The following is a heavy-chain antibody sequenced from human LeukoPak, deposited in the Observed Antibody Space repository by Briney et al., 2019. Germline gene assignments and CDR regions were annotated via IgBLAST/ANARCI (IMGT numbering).Heavy chain of an antibody. CDR1: GFIFSSYS. CDR3: AKAASSSWPSYYYGMDV. CDR2: ITGSGGNT. D-gene: IGHD6-13*01. J-gene: IGHJ6*02. Sequence: GGPLRLSCAASGFIFSSYSMSWVRQAPGMGLEWVSVITGSGGNTYYADSVKGRFTISKDNSKNTVYLQMSSLRVDDTAVYYCAKAASSSWPSYYYGMDVWGQGTTVTVSS. V-gene: IGHV3-23*01.